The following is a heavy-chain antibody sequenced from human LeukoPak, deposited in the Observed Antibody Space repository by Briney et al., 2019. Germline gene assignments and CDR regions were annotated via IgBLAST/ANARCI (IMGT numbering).Heavy chain of an antibody. V-gene: IGHV4-39*01. CDR3: ARRFRYCSSTSCYNAFDI. Sequence: SETLSLTCTVSGGSISSSSYYWGWIRQPPGKGLEWIGSIYYSGSTYYNPSLKSRVTISVDTSKNQFSLKLSSVTAADTAVYYCARRFRYCSSTSCYNAFDIWGQGTMVTLSS. J-gene: IGHJ3*02. CDR2: IYYSGST. D-gene: IGHD2-2*02. CDR1: GGSISSSSYY.